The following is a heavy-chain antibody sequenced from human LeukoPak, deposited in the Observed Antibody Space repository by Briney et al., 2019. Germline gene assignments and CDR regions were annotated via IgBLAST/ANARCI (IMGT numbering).Heavy chain of an antibody. V-gene: IGHV3-23*01. CDR3: AKVLRYFDWPISGGDAFDI. CDR1: SSYA. D-gene: IGHD3-9*01. J-gene: IGHJ3*02. CDR2: ISGSGDRT. Sequence: GGSLRLSCAASSSYAMSWVRQAPGKGLEWVSGISGSGDRTYYADSVRGRFTISRDNSKNTLYLQMNSLRAEDTAVYYCAKVLRYFDWPISGGDAFDIWGQGTMVTVSS.